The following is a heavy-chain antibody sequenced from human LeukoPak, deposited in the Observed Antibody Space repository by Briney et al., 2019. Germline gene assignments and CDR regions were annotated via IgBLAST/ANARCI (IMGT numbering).Heavy chain of an antibody. CDR3: ASARGYYWSNFDY. CDR1: GGSISSGGYS. Sequence: SETLSLTCAVSGGSISSGGYSWSWIRQPPGKGLEWIGYIYHSGSTYYNPSLKSRVTISVDRSKNQFSLKLSSVTAADTAVYYCASARGYYWSNFDYWGQGTLVTVSS. CDR2: IYHSGST. D-gene: IGHD3-22*01. V-gene: IGHV4-30-2*01. J-gene: IGHJ4*02.